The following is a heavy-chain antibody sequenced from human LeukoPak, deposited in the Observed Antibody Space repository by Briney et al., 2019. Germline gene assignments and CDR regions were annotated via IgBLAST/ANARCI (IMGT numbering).Heavy chain of an antibody. J-gene: IGHJ3*02. CDR2: IYYSGRT. CDR1: GGSISSSSYY. CDR3: ARQATYCSSTSCYKAVDAFDI. D-gene: IGHD2-2*02. Sequence: PSETLSLTCTVSGGSISSSSYYWGWIRQPPGKGLEWIGSIYYSGRTYYNPSLKSRVTISVDTSKNQFSLKLSSVTAADTAVYYCARQATYCSSTSCYKAVDAFDIWGQGTMVTVSS. V-gene: IGHV4-39*01.